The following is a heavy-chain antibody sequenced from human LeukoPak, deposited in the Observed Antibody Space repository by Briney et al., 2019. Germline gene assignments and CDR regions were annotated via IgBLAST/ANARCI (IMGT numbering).Heavy chain of an antibody. J-gene: IGHJ6*03. CDR3: ARGAARSHYYYMDV. D-gene: IGHD6-13*01. V-gene: IGHV3-30*03. CDR2: LPDDGSKI. Sequence: GRSLRLSCAASGLTLSAYGIHWVRLAPGKGLEWVAFLPDDGSKIYYGDSVKGRFTISRDKPKNTLYLQMNSLKTEDTAVYYCARGAARSHYYYMDVWGKGTTVTISS. CDR1: GLTLSAYG.